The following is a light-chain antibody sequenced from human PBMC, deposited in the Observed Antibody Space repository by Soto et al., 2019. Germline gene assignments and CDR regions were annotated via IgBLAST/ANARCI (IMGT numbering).Light chain of an antibody. J-gene: IGLJ1*01. Sequence: QSGLTPPASVSGSPGQSITISCTGTSSDVGGYNYVSWYQQHPGIAPKLMIYEVSNRPSGVSNRFSGYKSGNTASLTISGLQAEDEADYYCSSYTSSSTLVFGTGTKVTVL. V-gene: IGLV2-14*01. CDR3: SSYTSSSTLV. CDR2: EVS. CDR1: SSDVGGYNY.